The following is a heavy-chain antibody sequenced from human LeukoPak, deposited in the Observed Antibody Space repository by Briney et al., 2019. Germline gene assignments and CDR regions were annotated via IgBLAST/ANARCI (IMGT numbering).Heavy chain of an antibody. CDR3: ARGTKILAVVVPAGYYYYYMDV. D-gene: IGHD2-2*01. CDR1: GDSVSSNSAA. J-gene: IGHJ6*03. V-gene: IGHV6-1*01. Sequence: SQTLSLTCAISGDSVSSNSAAWNWIRQSPSRGLEWLGRTYYRSKWYNDYAVSVKSRITINPDTSKNQFSLQLNSVTPEDTAVYYCARGTKILAVVVPAGYYYYYMDVWGKGTTVTISS. CDR2: TYYRSKWYN.